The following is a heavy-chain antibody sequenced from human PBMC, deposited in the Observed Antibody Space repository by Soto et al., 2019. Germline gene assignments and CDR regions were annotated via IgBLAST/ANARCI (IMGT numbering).Heavy chain of an antibody. CDR1: GGTFSSYA. D-gene: IGHD1-1*01. V-gene: IGHV1-69*06. CDR3: ARDRGAGTTRNYYYGMDV. Sequence: QVQLVQSGAEVKKPGSSVKVSCKASGGTFSSYAISWVRQAPGQGLEWMGGIIPIFGTANYAQKFQGRVTITADKSTSTADMELSSLRSEDTAVYYCARDRGAGTTRNYYYGMDVWGQGTTVTVSS. J-gene: IGHJ6*02. CDR2: IIPIFGTA.